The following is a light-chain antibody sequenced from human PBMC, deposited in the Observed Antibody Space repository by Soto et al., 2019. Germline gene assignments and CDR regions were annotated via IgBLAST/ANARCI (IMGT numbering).Light chain of an antibody. Sequence: EIVLTQSPGTLSLSPGDRATLSCRASQSVSSSYLAWYQQKPGQAPRVLIYGASSRATGIPDRFSGSGSGTDFILTISRLEPEDFAVYYCHQYGSPLWTFGQGTKVEIK. CDR3: HQYGSPLWT. J-gene: IGKJ1*01. V-gene: IGKV3-20*01. CDR1: QSVSSSY. CDR2: GAS.